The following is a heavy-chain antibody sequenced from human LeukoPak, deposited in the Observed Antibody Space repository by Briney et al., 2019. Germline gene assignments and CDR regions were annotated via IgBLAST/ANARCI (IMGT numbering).Heavy chain of an antibody. Sequence: GGSLRLSCAASGFTFSSYSMNWVRQAPGKGLEWVSSISSSSSYIYYADSVKSRFTISRDNAKNSLYLQMNSLRAEDTAVYYCARAGYYYDSSGYYVFDYWGQGTLVTVSS. CDR1: GFTFSSYS. CDR2: ISSSSSYI. CDR3: ARAGYYYDSSGYYVFDY. D-gene: IGHD3-22*01. J-gene: IGHJ4*02. V-gene: IGHV3-21*01.